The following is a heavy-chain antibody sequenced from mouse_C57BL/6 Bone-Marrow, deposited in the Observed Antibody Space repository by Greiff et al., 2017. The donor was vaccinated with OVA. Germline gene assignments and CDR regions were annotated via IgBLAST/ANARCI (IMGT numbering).Heavy chain of an antibody. V-gene: IGHV2-5*01. CDR3: AKNRGNPYYYAMDY. Sequence: VKLQESGPGLVQPSQSLSITCTVSGFSLTSYGVHWVRQSPGKGLEWLGVIWRGGSTDYNAAFMSRLSITKDNSKSQVFFKMNSLQADDTAIYYCAKNRGNPYYYAMDYWGQGTSVTVSS. CDR1: GFSLTSYG. D-gene: IGHD2-1*01. J-gene: IGHJ4*01. CDR2: IWRGGST.